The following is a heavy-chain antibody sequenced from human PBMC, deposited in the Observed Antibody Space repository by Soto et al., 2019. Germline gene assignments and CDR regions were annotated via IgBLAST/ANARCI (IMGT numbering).Heavy chain of an antibody. D-gene: IGHD6-6*01. J-gene: IGHJ6*02. Sequence: GGSLRLSCAASGFTFSDYYMSWIRQAPGKGLEWVSYISSSGSTIYYADSVKGRFTISRDNAKNSLYLQMNSLRAEDTAVYYCARGKYSSFYYYYGMDVWGQGTTVTVSS. CDR3: ARGKYSSFYYYYGMDV. CDR2: ISSSGSTI. CDR1: GFTFSDYY. V-gene: IGHV3-11*01.